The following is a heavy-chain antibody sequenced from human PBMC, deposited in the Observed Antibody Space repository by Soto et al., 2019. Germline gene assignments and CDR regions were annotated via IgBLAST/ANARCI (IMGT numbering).Heavy chain of an antibody. J-gene: IGHJ6*02. CDR1: GFTFSSYA. D-gene: IGHD6-6*01. CDR3: AREGGSSQPDYYYYYGMDV. V-gene: IGHV3-30*04. Sequence: GGSLRLSCAASGFTFSSYAMHWVRQAPGKGLEWVAVISYDGSNKYYADSVKGRFTISRDNSKNTLYLQMNSLRAEDTAVYYCAREGGSSQPDYYYYYGMDVWGQGTTVTVSS. CDR2: ISYDGSNK.